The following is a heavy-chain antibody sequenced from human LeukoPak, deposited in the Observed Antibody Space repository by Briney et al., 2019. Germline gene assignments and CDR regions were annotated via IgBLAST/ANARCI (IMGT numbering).Heavy chain of an antibody. CDR1: GDSISNYY. D-gene: IGHD2-15*01. CDR3: ARQVDLGYCSGGSCYTRTPFDY. CDR2: IYTSGST. V-gene: IGHV4-4*07. Sequence: RSSETLSLTCTVSGDSISNYYWSWIRQPAGKGLEWIGRIYTSGSTNYNPSLKSRVTMSVDTSKNQFSLKLSSVTAADTAVYYCARQVDLGYCSGGSCYTRTPFDYWGQGTLVTVSS. J-gene: IGHJ4*02.